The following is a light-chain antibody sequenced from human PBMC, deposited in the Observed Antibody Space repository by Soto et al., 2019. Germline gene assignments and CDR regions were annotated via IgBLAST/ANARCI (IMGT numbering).Light chain of an antibody. Sequence: DIVMTQSPLSLPVTPGEPASISCRSSQSLLHSNGYNYLDRYLQKPGQSTQLLIYLGSNRASGVPDRFSGSGSGTDFTLKISRVEAEDFGVYYCMQALQTPTFGQGTKLEIK. CDR2: LGS. CDR3: MQALQTPT. V-gene: IGKV2-28*01. CDR1: QSLLHSNGYNY. J-gene: IGKJ2*01.